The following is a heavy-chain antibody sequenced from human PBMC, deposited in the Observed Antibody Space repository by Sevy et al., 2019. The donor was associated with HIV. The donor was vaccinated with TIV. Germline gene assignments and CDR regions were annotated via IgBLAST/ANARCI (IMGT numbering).Heavy chain of an antibody. CDR1: EFTFSNYY. Sequence: GGSLRLSCVASEFTFSNYYMSWIRQAPGRGLEWVSYISPGRSTTVYYADSVKGRFSISRDNAKNSLDLQMNSLRAEDTAVYYCARLIWGQFCTRTSCQSYWYFDLWGRGTLVTVSS. D-gene: IGHD2-8*01. CDR3: ARLIWGQFCTRTSCQSYWYFDL. CDR2: ISPGRSTTV. J-gene: IGHJ2*01. V-gene: IGHV3-11*01.